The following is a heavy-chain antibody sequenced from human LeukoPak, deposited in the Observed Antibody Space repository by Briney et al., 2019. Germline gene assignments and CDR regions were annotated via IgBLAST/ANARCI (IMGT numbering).Heavy chain of an antibody. CDR2: IYTSGST. J-gene: IGHJ4*02. Sequence: SETLSLTCTVSGGSISSSSYYWGWIRQPAGKGLEWIGRIYTSGSTNYNPSLKSRVTMSVDTSKNQFSLKLSSVTAADTAVYYCARSKGIAARPHFDYWGQGTLVTVSS. CDR1: GGSISSSSYY. V-gene: IGHV4-61*02. D-gene: IGHD6-6*01. CDR3: ARSKGIAARPHFDY.